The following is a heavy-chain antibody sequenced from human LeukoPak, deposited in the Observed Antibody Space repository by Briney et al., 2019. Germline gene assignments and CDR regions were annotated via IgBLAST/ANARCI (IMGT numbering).Heavy chain of an antibody. Sequence: GGSLRLSCAASGFTFSSYGMHWVRQAPGKGLEWVAFIRYDGSNKYYADSVKGRFTISRDNSKNTLYLQMNRLRAEDTAVYYCAKDRLLWFGEKSGFDYWGQGTLVTVSS. J-gene: IGHJ4*02. CDR1: GFTFSSYG. CDR3: AKDRLLWFGEKSGFDY. V-gene: IGHV3-30*02. CDR2: IRYDGSNK. D-gene: IGHD3-10*01.